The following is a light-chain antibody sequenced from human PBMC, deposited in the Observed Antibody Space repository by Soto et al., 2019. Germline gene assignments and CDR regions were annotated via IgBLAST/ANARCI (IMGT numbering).Light chain of an antibody. V-gene: IGKV3-20*01. CDR1: QSVSSN. Sequence: EIVRPPSPATLSVSPGKRATLSCRASQSVSSNLAWYQQKPGQAPRLLIYDASTRATGIPDRFSGSGSGTDFTLTISSLEPEDFAVYYCQQYGSSPITFGQGTRLEIK. CDR3: QQYGSSPIT. J-gene: IGKJ5*01. CDR2: DAS.